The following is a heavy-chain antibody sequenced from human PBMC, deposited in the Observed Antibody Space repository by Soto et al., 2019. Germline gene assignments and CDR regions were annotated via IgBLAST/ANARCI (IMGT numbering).Heavy chain of an antibody. CDR3: ARGNLGSFGMDV. CDR1: GGSVSTGSHY. CDR2: SYYIGTT. J-gene: IGHJ6*02. D-gene: IGHD3-10*01. Sequence: QVQLQESGPGLVQPSETLSLTCTVSGGSVSTGSHYWTWIRQPPGKGLEWIGYSYYIGTTNYNPSRKSRXXIXVXQSKNEFSLKLSSVTAADTAVYYCARGNLGSFGMDVWGQGTTVTVSS. V-gene: IGHV4-61*01.